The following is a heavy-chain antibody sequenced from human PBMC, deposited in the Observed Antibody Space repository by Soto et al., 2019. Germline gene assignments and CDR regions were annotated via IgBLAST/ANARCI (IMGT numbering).Heavy chain of an antibody. CDR3: ARGRVGNFDS. CDR2: VFYTESS. Sequence: QVHLQESGPGRVKPSETLSLICTVSGAYIITQSYSWALLRQPPGKWLEWLGSVFYTESSFFNPSLQSRLTMPVDTSTNQFFLNLTSVTAADAAVYFCARGRVGNFDSWGHGTLVTVSS. CDR1: GAYIITQSYS. D-gene: IGHD1-26*01. V-gene: IGHV4-39*01. J-gene: IGHJ4*01.